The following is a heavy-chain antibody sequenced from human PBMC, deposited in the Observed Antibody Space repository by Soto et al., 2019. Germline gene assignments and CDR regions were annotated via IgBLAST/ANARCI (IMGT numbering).Heavy chain of an antibody. CDR2: IYPGDPDT. Sequence: GESLKISCKGSGYSFTSYWIGWVRQMPGKGLEWMGIIYPGDPDTRYSPSFQGQVTISADKSISTAYLQWSSLKASDTAMYYCARHSGRDGYNSYYYGMDVWGQGTTVTVSS. CDR3: ARHSGRDGYNSYYYGMDV. CDR1: GYSFTSYW. D-gene: IGHD5-12*01. V-gene: IGHV5-51*01. J-gene: IGHJ6*02.